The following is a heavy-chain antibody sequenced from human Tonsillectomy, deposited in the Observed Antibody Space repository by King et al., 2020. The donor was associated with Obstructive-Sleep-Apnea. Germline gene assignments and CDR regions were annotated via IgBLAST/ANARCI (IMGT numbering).Heavy chain of an antibody. Sequence: VQLQESGPGRVKPSETLALTCTVPGGPITIHYWSWIRQPPGKGLEGIGYSYNTGRANYNPTLKSGVTPSVETSKNQFSLRLSSVTAADTAVFYCAREWLGVDYWGQGTLVTVSS. D-gene: IGHD6-19*01. CDR3: AREWLGVDY. CDR2: SYNTGRA. J-gene: IGHJ4*02. V-gene: IGHV4-59*11. CDR1: GGPITIHY.